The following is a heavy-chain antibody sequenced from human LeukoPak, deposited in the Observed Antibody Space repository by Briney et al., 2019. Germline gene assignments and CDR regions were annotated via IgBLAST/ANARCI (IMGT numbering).Heavy chain of an antibody. J-gene: IGHJ6*03. D-gene: IGHD4-17*01. CDR2: IYTTGIP. CDR1: GGSISSYY. Sequence: TSETLSLTCTVSGGSISSYYWSWIRQPAGKALEWIGRIYTTGIPNYNPSLTSRVTMSVDTSKNQFSLKLSSVTAADTAVYYCARDRNGAYSLYYYMDVWGKGTTVTVSS. V-gene: IGHV4-4*07. CDR3: ARDRNGAYSLYYYMDV.